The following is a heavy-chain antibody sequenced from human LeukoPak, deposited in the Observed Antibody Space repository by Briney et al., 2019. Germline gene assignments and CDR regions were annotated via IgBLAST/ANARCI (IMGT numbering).Heavy chain of an antibody. CDR1: EFTFSSYG. Sequence: GGSLRLSCAASEFTFSSYGMHWVRQAPGKGLEWVAFIRYDGSNTYYADSVKGRFTISRDNAKNSLYLQMNSLRAEDTAVYYCARDLPADSSGYCYDYYYYYMDVWGKGTTVTVSS. J-gene: IGHJ6*03. CDR3: ARDLPADSSGYCYDYYYYYMDV. D-gene: IGHD3-22*01. V-gene: IGHV3-30*02. CDR2: IRYDGSNT.